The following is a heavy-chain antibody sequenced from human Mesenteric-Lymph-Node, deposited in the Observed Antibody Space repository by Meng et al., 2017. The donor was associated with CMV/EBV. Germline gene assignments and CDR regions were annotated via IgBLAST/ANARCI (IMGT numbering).Heavy chain of an antibody. J-gene: IGHJ6*02. CDR2: IIPIFGTA. CDR3: ARDVHRSSGAYYYYYGMDV. CDR1: GGTFSSYA. Sequence: SVKVSCKASGGTFSSYAISWVRQAPGQGLEWMVGIIPIFGTANYAQKFQGRVTMTTDTSTSTAYMELRSLRSDDTAVYYCARDVHRSSGAYYYYYGMDVWGQGTTVTVSS. V-gene: IGHV1-69*05. D-gene: IGHD6-6*01.